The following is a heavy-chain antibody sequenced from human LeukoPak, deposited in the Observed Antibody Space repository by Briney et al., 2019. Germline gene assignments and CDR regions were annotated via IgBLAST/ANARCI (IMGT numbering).Heavy chain of an antibody. CDR2: IYYSGST. CDR1: GGSISSGGYY. J-gene: IGHJ3*02. D-gene: IGHD3-22*01. CDR3: ARSEAGTVYYDSSGYPDAFDI. Sequence: PSQTLSLTCTVAGGSISSGGYYWSWIRQHPGKGLEWIGYIYYSGSTYYNPSLKSRVTISVDTSKNQFSLKLSSVTAADTAVYYWARSEAGTVYYDSSGYPDAFDIWGQGTMVTVSS. V-gene: IGHV4-31*03.